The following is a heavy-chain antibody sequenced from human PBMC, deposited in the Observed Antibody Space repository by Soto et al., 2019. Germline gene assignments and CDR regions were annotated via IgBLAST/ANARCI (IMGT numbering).Heavy chain of an antibody. J-gene: IGHJ5*02. D-gene: IGHD3-16*02. V-gene: IGHV1-2*02. CDR3: AKGGDYELSPPDL. Sequence: QVQLVQSGAEVKKPGASVKVSCKASGYTFAAYYLHWVRQAPGQGLEWMGWINPNSGAAKYAQKFQDRVTMTRDTSISTANVDLKKLRCDDTAVYYCAKGGDYELSPPDLWGQGTLVTVSS. CDR1: GYTFAAYY. CDR2: INPNSGAA.